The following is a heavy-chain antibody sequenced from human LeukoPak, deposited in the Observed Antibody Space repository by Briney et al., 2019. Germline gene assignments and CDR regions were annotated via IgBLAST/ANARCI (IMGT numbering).Heavy chain of an antibody. CDR3: ARDRDIAVAGTGY. D-gene: IGHD6-19*01. Sequence: ASVKVSCKASGYTFTSYAIHWVRQAPGQRLEWMGWISAYNGNTNYAQKLQGRVTMTTDTSTSTAYMELRSLRSDDTAVYYCARDRDIAVAGTGYWGQGTLVTVSS. CDR1: GYTFTSYA. J-gene: IGHJ4*02. V-gene: IGHV1-18*01. CDR2: ISAYNGNT.